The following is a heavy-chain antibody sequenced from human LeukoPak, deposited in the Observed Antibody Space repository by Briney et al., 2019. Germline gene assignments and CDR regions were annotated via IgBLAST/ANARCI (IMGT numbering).Heavy chain of an antibody. D-gene: IGHD5-12*01. CDR2: ISGSGGST. V-gene: IGHV3-23*01. CDR3: AKTGTTATWLQYSLGSLPLDY. CDR1: GFTFSSYA. Sequence: PGGSLRLSCAASGFTFSSYAMSWVRQAPGKGLEWVSAISGSGGSTYYADSVKGRFTISRDNSKNTLYLQMNSLRAEDTAVYYCAKTGTTATWLQYSLGSLPLDYWGQGTLVTVSS. J-gene: IGHJ4*02.